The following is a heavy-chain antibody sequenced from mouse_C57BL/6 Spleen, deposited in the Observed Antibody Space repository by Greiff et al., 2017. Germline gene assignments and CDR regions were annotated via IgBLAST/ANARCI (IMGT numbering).Heavy chain of an antibody. CDR1: GYSITSGYY. V-gene: IGHV3-6*01. CDR2: ISYDGSN. J-gene: IGHJ2*01. Sequence: ESGPGLVKPSQSLSLTCSVTGYSITSGYYWNWIRQFPGNKLEWMGYISYDGSNNYNPSLKNRISITRDTSKNQFFLKLNSVTTEDTATYYCAREAGKGGYYFDYWGQGTTLTVSS. D-gene: IGHD4-1*01. CDR3: AREAGKGGYYFDY.